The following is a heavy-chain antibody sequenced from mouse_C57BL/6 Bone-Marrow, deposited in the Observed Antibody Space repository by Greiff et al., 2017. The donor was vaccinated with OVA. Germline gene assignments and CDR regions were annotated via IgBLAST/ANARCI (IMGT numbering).Heavy chain of an antibody. V-gene: IGHV2-9-1*01. CDR2: IWTGGGT. Sequence: VQLQQSGPGLVAPSQSLSITCTVSGFSLTSYAISWVRQPPGKGLEWLGVIWTGGGTNYNSALKSRLSISKDNPKSQVFLKMNSLQTDDTARYYCARKADYYGSSYDYAMDYWGQGTSVTVSS. CDR3: ARKADYYGSSYDYAMDY. J-gene: IGHJ4*01. CDR1: GFSLTSYA. D-gene: IGHD1-1*01.